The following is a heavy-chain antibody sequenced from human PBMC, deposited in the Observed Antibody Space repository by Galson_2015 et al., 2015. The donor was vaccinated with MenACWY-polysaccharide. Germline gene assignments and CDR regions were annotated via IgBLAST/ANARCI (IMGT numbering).Heavy chain of an antibody. CDR1: GFTFTSYA. CDR2: IRRRGTNT. J-gene: IGHJ5*02. Sequence: SLRLSCAASGFTFTSYAMSWVRQAPGKGLEWVPPIRRRGTNTYYADSVRGRFTISRDNSKNTLYLQMNSLRAEDTAVYYCAKDSTDFWSVAGRFDHWGQGTLVTVSS. CDR3: AKDSTDFWSVAGRFDH. V-gene: IGHV3-23*01. D-gene: IGHD3-3*01.